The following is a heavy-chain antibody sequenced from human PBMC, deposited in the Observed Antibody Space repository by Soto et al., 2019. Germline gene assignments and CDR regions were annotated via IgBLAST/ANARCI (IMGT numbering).Heavy chain of an antibody. J-gene: IGHJ4*02. CDR2: SSAHNGDT. CDR3: ARDWSRYYDSSGLMWFY. Sequence: ASVKVSCKASGYTFTSYGISWVRQAPGQGVECVGWSSAHNGDTRYAQNLQGRITMTTDTFTNTAYMELTSLTSADTAVYYCARDWSRYYDSSGLMWFYWGQGTLVTVSS. D-gene: IGHD3-22*01. V-gene: IGHV1-18*01. CDR1: GYTFTSYG.